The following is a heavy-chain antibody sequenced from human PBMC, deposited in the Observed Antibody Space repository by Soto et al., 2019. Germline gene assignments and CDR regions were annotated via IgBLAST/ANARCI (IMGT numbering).Heavy chain of an antibody. V-gene: IGHV1-8*01. CDR3: ARGLPPPSSSSLGYWFDP. CDR2: MNPNSGNT. CDR1: GYTFTSYD. J-gene: IGHJ5*02. D-gene: IGHD6-6*01. Sequence: GASVKVSCKASGYTFTSYDINWVRQATGQGLEWMGWMNPNSGNTGYAQKFQGRVTMTRNTSISTAYMELSSLRSEDTAVYYCARGLPPPSSSSLGYWFDPWGQGTLVTVSS.